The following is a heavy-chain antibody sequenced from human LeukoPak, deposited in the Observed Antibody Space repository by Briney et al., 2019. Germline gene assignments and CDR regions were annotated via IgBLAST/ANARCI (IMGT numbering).Heavy chain of an antibody. D-gene: IGHD3-3*01. CDR3: ARRLLEPYYFDY. J-gene: IGHJ4*02. CDR2: ISSSGSTI. V-gene: IGHV3-11*01. Sequence: GGSLRLPCAASGFTFSDYYMSWIRQAPGKGLEWASYISSSGSTIYYADSVKGRFTISRDNAKNSLYLQMNSLRAEDTAVYYCARRLLEPYYFDYWGQGTLVTVSS. CDR1: GFTFSDYY.